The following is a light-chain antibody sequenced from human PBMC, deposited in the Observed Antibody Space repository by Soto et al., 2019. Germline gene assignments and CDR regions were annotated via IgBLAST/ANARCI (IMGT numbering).Light chain of an antibody. CDR2: EVS. J-gene: IGLJ1*01. CDR3: SSYAGSTNHD. V-gene: IGLV2-8*01. Sequence: QSALTQPPSASGSPGQSVTISCTGTSSDVGGYNYVSWYQQHPGKAPKLMIYEVSKRPSGVPVRFSGSKSGNSASLTVSGLQAEDEAHYYCSSYAGSTNHDFGTWTKLTGL. CDR1: SSDVGGYNY.